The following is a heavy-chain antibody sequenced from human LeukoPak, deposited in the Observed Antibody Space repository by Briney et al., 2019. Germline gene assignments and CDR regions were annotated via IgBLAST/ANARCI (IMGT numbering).Heavy chain of an antibody. D-gene: IGHD2-15*01. V-gene: IGHV1-8*01. CDR3: ARGPPPHCSGGSCFSWGFVGF. CDR1: GYSFTSYD. CDR2: MHPNSGNT. J-gene: IGHJ4*02. Sequence: ASVKVSCKASGYSFTSYDINWVRQATGQGLEWMGWMHPNSGNTGYAQKFQGRVTMTSHTSISTAYMELSSLRSDDTAVYYRARGPPPHCSGGSCFSWGFVGFWGQGTLVTVSS.